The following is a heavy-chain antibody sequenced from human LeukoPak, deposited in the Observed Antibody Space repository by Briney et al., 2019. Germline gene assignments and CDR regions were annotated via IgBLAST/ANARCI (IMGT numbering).Heavy chain of an antibody. Sequence: ASVKVSCKASGGTFSCYAINWVRQAPGQGLEWMGRIIPILDIANHAQKFQGRVTISADKSTSTAYMELSSLRSEDTAVYYCAWQDYYDSSASHAFDIWGQGTTVTVSS. D-gene: IGHD3-22*01. J-gene: IGHJ3*02. CDR2: IIPILDIA. CDR3: AWQDYYDSSASHAFDI. V-gene: IGHV1-69*04. CDR1: GGTFSCYA.